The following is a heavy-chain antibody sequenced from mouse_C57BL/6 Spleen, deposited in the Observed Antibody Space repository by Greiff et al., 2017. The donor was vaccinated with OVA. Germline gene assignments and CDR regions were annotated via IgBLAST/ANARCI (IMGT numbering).Heavy chain of an antibody. Sequence: EVQLQQSGPGMVKPSQSLSLTCTVTGYSITSGYDWHWIRHFPGNKLEWMGYISYSGSTNYNPSLKSRISITHDTSKNHFFLKLNSVTTEDTATYYCARGGTMVTPYYFDYWGQGTTLTVSS. J-gene: IGHJ2*01. CDR1: GYSITSGYD. CDR2: ISYSGST. CDR3: ARGGTMVTPYYFDY. D-gene: IGHD2-2*01. V-gene: IGHV3-1*01.